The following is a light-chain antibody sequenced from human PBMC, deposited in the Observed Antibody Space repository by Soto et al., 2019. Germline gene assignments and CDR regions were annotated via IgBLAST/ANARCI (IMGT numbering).Light chain of an antibody. CDR2: EGH. V-gene: IGLV2-23*01. CDR1: IGFVGSFSL. J-gene: IGLJ1*01. CDR3: CLYIGATTYV. Sequence: SVQWPPASVPGSPGQSITISCTGTIGFVGSFSLVSWYQQHPGKAPKVMISEGHRRPSGVPDRFSGSTSVNSASLTISGLQADDEADYYCCLYIGATTYVFGTGPTVTV.